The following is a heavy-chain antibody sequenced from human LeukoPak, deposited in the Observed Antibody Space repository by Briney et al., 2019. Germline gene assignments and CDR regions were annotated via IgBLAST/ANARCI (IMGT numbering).Heavy chain of an antibody. CDR1: VGSISSSSYY. CDR2: IYYSGST. V-gene: IGHV4-39*01. Sequence: SETLSLTCTVSVGSISSSSYYWGWIRQPPGKGLEWIGSIYYSGSTYYNPSLKSRVTISVDTSKNQFSLELSSVTAADTAVYYCASPGYGVDYWGQGTLVTVSS. CDR3: ASPGYGVDY. D-gene: IGHD6-13*01. J-gene: IGHJ4*02.